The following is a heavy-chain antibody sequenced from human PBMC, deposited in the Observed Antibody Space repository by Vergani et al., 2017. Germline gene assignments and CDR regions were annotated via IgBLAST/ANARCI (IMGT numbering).Heavy chain of an antibody. CDR2: IYSGDET. Sequence: EVQLVESGGGLVQPGGSLRLSCAASGFTVSGIYMTWVRQAPGKGLEWVSHIYSGDETYYAESVKGRVTISRDTSKNTLHLQINNLRVEDTAVYYCARGNYYGSGTYVDPWGQGTLVTVSS. CDR1: GFTVSGIY. D-gene: IGHD3-10*01. V-gene: IGHV3-66*02. CDR3: ARGNYYGSGTYVDP. J-gene: IGHJ5*02.